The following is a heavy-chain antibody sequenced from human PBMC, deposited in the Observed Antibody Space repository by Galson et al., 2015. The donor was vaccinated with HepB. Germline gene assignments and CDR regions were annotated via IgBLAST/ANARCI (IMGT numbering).Heavy chain of an antibody. CDR1: GFTFSSYS. V-gene: IGHV3-21*01. Sequence: SLRLSCAASGFTFSSYSMNWVRQAPGKGLEWVSSISSSSSYIYYADSVKGRFTISRDNAKNSLYLQMNSLRAEDTAVYYCARDWSGYYDFWSGYYPDYYYYYMDVWGKGTTVTVSS. J-gene: IGHJ6*03. CDR2: ISSSSSYI. CDR3: ARDWSGYYDFWSGYYPDYYYYYMDV. D-gene: IGHD3-3*01.